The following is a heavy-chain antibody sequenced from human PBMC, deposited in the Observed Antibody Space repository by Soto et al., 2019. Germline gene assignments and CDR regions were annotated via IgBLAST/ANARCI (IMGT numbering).Heavy chain of an antibody. D-gene: IGHD3-3*01. CDR3: ARIFDFWSGYYFSY. J-gene: IGHJ4*02. Sequence: QITLKESGPTLVKPTQTLTLTCTFSGFSLSTSGVAVGWCRQAPRKAPEWLAFIFWDDVKRYSPTLENRLTITTDPSKNTVVITMTNMASVDTATYYCARIFDFWSGYYFSYWGRGTLVTVSS. V-gene: IGHV2-5*02. CDR2: IFWDDVK. CDR1: GFSLSTSGVA.